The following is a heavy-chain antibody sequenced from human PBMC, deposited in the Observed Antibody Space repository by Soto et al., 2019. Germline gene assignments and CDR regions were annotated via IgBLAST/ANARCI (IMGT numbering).Heavy chain of an antibody. J-gene: IGHJ5*02. CDR2: IYYSGST. CDR3: ARDSGYDLVFDP. Sequence: SETLSLTCTVSGGFISSYYWSWIRQPPGKGLEWIGYIYYSGSTNYNPSLKSRVTISVDTSKNQFSLKLSSVTAADTAVYYCARDSGYDLVFDPWGQGTLVSVSS. CDR1: GGFISSYY. D-gene: IGHD5-12*01. V-gene: IGHV4-59*01.